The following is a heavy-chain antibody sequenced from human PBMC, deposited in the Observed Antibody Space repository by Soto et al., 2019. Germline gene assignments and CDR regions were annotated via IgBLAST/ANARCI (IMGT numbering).Heavy chain of an antibody. J-gene: IGHJ4*02. V-gene: IGHV3-21*06. CDR1: GFTFTSYT. Sequence: GGSLRLSCAASGFTFTSYTMNWVRQAPGKGLEWVSSISSSTDYIYYADSMKGRVTISRDNVKNSLFLDMNSLTGEDTAVYYCARARVYATGPLDFWGQGTLVTVSS. D-gene: IGHD6-13*01. CDR3: ARARVYATGPLDF. CDR2: ISSSTDYI.